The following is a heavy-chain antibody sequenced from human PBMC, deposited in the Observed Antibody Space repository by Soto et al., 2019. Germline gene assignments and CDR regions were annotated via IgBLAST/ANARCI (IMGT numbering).Heavy chain of an antibody. CDR3: ARCLGVAHCTNGLWNSFQH. CDR2: IGGSGGDT. D-gene: IGHD2-8*01. CDR1: GFTFGNYA. Sequence: EVRLLESGGGLVQPGGSLRLSCAASGFTFGNYAMNWVRQAPGKGLEWVSNIGGSGGDTYYEGSVGGRFTISRDNSKNPLYLQMNSLRAEDTAVYYCARCLGVAHCTNGLWNSFQHWGQGTLVTVSS. V-gene: IGHV3-23*01. J-gene: IGHJ1*01.